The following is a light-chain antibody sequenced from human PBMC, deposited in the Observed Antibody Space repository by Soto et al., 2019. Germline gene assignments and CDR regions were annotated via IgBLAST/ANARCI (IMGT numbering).Light chain of an antibody. V-gene: IGLV2-8*01. J-gene: IGLJ2*01. CDR2: EVS. CDR3: CSSAGSKHYVI. Sequence: QSARTQPPSASGSPGQSVTISCTGSSSDVGDYNYVSWYQQPPGKAPKLMIYEVSKRPSRVSDRFSGSKSSNTASLTVSGLQIADEVESSCCSSAGSKHYVIFGGVTKVTVL. CDR1: SSDVGDYNY.